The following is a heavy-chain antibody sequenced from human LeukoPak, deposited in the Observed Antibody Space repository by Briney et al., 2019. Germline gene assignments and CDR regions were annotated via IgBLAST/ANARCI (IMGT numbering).Heavy chain of an antibody. CDR3: ARVYYDFWSGSQNWFDP. Sequence: SQTLSLTCTVSGGSISSGDYYWSWIRQPPGKGLEWIGYIYYSGSTYYNPSLKSRVTISVGTSKNQFSLKLSSVTAADTAVYYCARVYYDFWSGSQNWFDPWGQGTLVTVSS. D-gene: IGHD3-3*01. CDR1: GGSISSGDYY. V-gene: IGHV4-30-4*08. CDR2: IYYSGST. J-gene: IGHJ5*02.